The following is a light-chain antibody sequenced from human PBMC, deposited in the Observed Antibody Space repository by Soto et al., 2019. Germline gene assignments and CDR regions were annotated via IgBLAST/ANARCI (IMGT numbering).Light chain of an antibody. V-gene: IGKV3-11*01. Sequence: EIVLTQSPATLSLSPGERATLSCKAIQSVSYYLAWYQQKPGRPPRLLIYDASNRATGIPARFSGSGSGTDFTLTINSLEPEDFAVYYCQQRYNWPPITFGQGTRLEIK. J-gene: IGKJ5*01. CDR2: DAS. CDR3: QQRYNWPPIT. CDR1: QSVSYY.